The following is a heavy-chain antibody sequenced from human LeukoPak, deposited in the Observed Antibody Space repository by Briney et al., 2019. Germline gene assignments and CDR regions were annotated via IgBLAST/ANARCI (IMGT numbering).Heavy chain of an antibody. CDR2: IWYDGSNK. Sequence: GGSLRLSCAASGFSFSSYGMHWVRQAPGKGLEWVAVIWYDGSNKYYADSVKGRFTISRDNSKNTLYLQMNSLRAEDTAVYYCXXXXEDCXFXXWGQXTLVTVSS. D-gene: IGHD2-21*02. J-gene: IGHJ4*02. CDR1: GFSFSSYG. CDR3: XXXXEDCXFXX. V-gene: IGHV3-33*01.